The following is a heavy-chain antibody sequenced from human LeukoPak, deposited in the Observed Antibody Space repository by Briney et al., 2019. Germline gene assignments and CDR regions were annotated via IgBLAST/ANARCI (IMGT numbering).Heavy chain of an antibody. J-gene: IGHJ4*02. CDR3: AREGWYYDFWSGYYTANYFDY. V-gene: IGHV3-7*01. CDR2: IKPDGSEK. Sequence: GGSLRLSCVVSGFTFSSYWMNWVRQAPGKGLEWVANIKPDGSEKYYVDSVKGRFTISRDNAKNSLYLQMNSLRAEDTAVYYCAREGWYYDFWSGYYTANYFDYWGQGTLVTVSS. CDR1: GFTFSSYW. D-gene: IGHD3-3*01.